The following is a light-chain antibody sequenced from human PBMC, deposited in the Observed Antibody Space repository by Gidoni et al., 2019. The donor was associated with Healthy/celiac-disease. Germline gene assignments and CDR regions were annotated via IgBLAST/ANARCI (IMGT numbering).Light chain of an antibody. CDR1: QSVSSY. CDR2: DAS. CDR3: QQRSNWLALT. Sequence: EIVLTQYPATLSLYPGERATLYCRASQSVSSYLALYQQKPVQAPRLLIYDASNSATCIPARFSGSGSGTYFTLTISSLEPEDFAVYYCQQRSNWLALTFXGXTKVEIK. J-gene: IGKJ4*01. V-gene: IGKV3-11*01.